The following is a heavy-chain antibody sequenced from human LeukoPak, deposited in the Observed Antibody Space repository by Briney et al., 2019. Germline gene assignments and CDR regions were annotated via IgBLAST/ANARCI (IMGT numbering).Heavy chain of an antibody. D-gene: IGHD6-19*01. V-gene: IGHV1-8*01. J-gene: IGHJ6*02. Sequence: ASVKVSCKASGYTFTSYDINWVRQATGQGLEWMGWMNPNSGNTGYAQKFQGRVTMTRNTSISTAYMELSSLRSEDTAVYYCARGVQGLAYYYYGMDVWGQGTTVTVSS. CDR3: ARGVQGLAYYYYGMDV. CDR1: GYTFTSYD. CDR2: MNPNSGNT.